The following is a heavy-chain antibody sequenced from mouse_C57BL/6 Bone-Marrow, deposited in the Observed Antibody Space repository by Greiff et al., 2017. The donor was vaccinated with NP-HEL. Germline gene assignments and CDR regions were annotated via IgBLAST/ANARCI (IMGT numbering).Heavy chain of an antibody. V-gene: IGHV8-8*01. Sequence: QVTLKESGPGILQPSQTLSLTCSFSGFSLSTFGMGVGWIRQPSGKGLEWLAPIWWDDDKYYNPALKSRLTVSKDTSQNQVSLKIANVDTAHTATYYCARTIQLPIPRGGYFDVWGTGTTVTVSS. CDR1: GFSLSTFGMG. J-gene: IGHJ1*03. D-gene: IGHD1-1*01. CDR3: ARTIQLPIPRGGYFDV. CDR2: IWWDDDK.